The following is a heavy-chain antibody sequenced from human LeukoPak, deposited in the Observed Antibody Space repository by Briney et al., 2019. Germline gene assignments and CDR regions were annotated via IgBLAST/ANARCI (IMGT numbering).Heavy chain of an antibody. D-gene: IGHD6-13*01. CDR2: ISGSGGST. V-gene: IGHV3-23*01. Sequence: PGGSLRLSCAASGFTFNSYAMTWVRQAPGKGLEWVSAISGSGGSTYYADSVKGRFTISRDNAKNSLYLQMNSLRAEDTAVYYCARVGIAAAGNAFDIWGQGTMVTVSS. CDR1: GFTFNSYA. J-gene: IGHJ3*02. CDR3: ARVGIAAAGNAFDI.